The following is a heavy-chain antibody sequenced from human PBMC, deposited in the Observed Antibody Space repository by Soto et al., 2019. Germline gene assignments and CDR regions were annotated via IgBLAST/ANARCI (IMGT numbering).Heavy chain of an antibody. Sequence: PSETVSLTCTVSGGSINSGGYYWSWIRQHPGKGLEWIGYIYYSGSTYYNPSLKSRVTISIDTSKNQFSLKLSSVTAADPAVYYCARAQTIFGIITVFDYWGQGTLVTVSS. CDR2: IYYSGST. D-gene: IGHD3-3*01. J-gene: IGHJ4*02. CDR1: GGSINSGGYY. CDR3: ARAQTIFGIITVFDY. V-gene: IGHV4-31*03.